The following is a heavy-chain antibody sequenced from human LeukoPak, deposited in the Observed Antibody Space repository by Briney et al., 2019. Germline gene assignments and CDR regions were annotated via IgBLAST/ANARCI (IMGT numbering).Heavy chain of an antibody. CDR1: GFTVSSNY. J-gene: IGHJ4*02. Sequence: PGGPLRLSCAASGFTVSSNYMSWVRQAPGKGLEWVSVIYSGGSTYYADSVKGRFTISRDNSKNTLYLQMNSLRAEDTAVYYCAREPVAHLDYWGQGTLVTVSS. D-gene: IGHD6-19*01. V-gene: IGHV3-53*01. CDR3: AREPVAHLDY. CDR2: IYSGGST.